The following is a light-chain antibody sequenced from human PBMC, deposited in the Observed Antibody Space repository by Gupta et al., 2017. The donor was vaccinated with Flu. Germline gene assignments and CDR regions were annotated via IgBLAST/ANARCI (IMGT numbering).Light chain of an antibody. CDR3: QSYDSSLRGWV. V-gene: IGLV1-40*01. J-gene: IGLJ3*02. CDR1: SSNIGAGYD. CDR2: GNS. Sequence: VTISCTGSSSNIGAGYDVHWYQQLPGTAPKLLIYGNSNRPSGVPDRFSGSKSGTSASLAITGLQAEDEADYYCQSYDSSLRGWVFGGGTKLTVL.